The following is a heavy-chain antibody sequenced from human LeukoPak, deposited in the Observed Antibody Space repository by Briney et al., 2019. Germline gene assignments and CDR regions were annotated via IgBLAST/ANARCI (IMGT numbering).Heavy chain of an antibody. Sequence: PGGSLRLSCAASGFTVSSNYMSWVRQAPGKGLEWVSVIYSGGSTYYADSVKGRFTISRDNSKNTLYLQMNSLRAEDTAVYYCARETFLEWGSFDYWGQGTLVTVSS. J-gene: IGHJ4*02. D-gene: IGHD3-3*01. V-gene: IGHV3-53*01. CDR2: IYSGGST. CDR1: GFTVSSNY. CDR3: ARETFLEWGSFDY.